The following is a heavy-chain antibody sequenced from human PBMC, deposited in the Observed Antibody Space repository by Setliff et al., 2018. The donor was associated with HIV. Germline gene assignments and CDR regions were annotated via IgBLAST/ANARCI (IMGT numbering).Heavy chain of an antibody. CDR1: GGSISSYY. D-gene: IGHD3-22*01. J-gene: IGHJ6*03. V-gene: IGHV4-59*12. CDR2: IYYSGNP. CDR3: AREGDYNFDNTGYLRGGYYYYCMDV. Sequence: SETLSLTCTVSGGSISSYYWSWIRQHPGKGLEWIGYIYYSGNPFYNPSLRSRVTISLDTSKNQFSLKLSSVTAADTAVYYCAREGDYNFDNTGYLRGGYYYYCMDVWGKGTTVTVSS.